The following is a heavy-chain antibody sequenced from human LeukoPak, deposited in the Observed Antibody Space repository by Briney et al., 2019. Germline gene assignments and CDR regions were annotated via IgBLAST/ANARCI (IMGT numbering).Heavy chain of an antibody. CDR1: GGSISSYY. V-gene: IGHV4-59*01. CDR2: IYYSGST. Sequence: SETLSLTCTVSGGSISSYYWGWIRQPPGKGLEWIGFIYYSGSTNYNPSLKSRVTISVDTSKNQFSLKLSSVTAADTAVYYCARFFVGRAVAGTLGWFDPGGQGTLVTVSS. CDR3: ARFFVGRAVAGTLGWFDP. D-gene: IGHD6-19*01. J-gene: IGHJ5*02.